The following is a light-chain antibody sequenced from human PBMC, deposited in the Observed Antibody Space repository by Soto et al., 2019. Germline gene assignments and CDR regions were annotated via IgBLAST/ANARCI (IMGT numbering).Light chain of an antibody. CDR2: GAS. J-gene: IGKJ1*01. CDR3: QHYNNWPPWT. CDR1: QRISSN. V-gene: IGKV3-15*01. Sequence: EVVMTQSPATLSVSPGERATLSCRASQRISSNLAWYQQRRGQAPRLLIYGASTRAPGIPARFSGSGSETEFTLPISSLQSEDFVVYYCQHYNNWPPWTFGQGTKVEIK.